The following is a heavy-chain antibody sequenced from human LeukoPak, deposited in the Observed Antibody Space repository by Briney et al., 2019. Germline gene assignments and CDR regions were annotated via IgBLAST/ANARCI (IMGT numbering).Heavy chain of an antibody. Sequence: SETLSLTCTVSGGSISSYYWSWIRQPPGKGLGWIGYIYYSGSTNYNPSLKSRVTISVDTSKNQFSLKLSSVTAADTAVYYCARRVNYYDSSNWFDPWGQGTLVTVSS. V-gene: IGHV4-59*08. CDR1: GGSISSYY. CDR3: ARRVNYYDSSNWFDP. CDR2: IYYSGST. D-gene: IGHD3-22*01. J-gene: IGHJ5*02.